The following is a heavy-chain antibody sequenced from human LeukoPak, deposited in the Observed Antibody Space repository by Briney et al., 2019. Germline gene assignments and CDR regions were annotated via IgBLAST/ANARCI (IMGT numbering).Heavy chain of an antibody. CDR3: AREGGITVFGVAQPGGAFDI. Sequence: GGSLRLSCAASGFTFSSYSMNWVRRAPGKGLECVSYISSSSTSIYYADSVKGRFTISRDNAKNSLYLQMNSLRAEDTAVYYCAREGGITVFGVAQPGGAFDIRGQGTMVTVSS. CDR2: ISSSSTSI. D-gene: IGHD3-3*01. J-gene: IGHJ3*02. V-gene: IGHV3-48*01. CDR1: GFTFSSYS.